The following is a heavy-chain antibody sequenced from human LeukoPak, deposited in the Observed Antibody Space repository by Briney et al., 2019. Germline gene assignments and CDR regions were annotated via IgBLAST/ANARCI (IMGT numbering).Heavy chain of an antibody. CDR2: INSDGSSI. D-gene: IGHD3-22*01. CDR3: VRSQYYYDSSGYLDAFDI. V-gene: IGHV3-74*01. Sequence: GGSLRLSCAASGFTFSSYWMNWVRQPPGQGLVWVSRINSDGSSISYADSVKGRFTISRDNAKNTLYLQMNSLRAEDTAVYYCVRSQYYYDSSGYLDAFDIWGQGTMVTVSS. J-gene: IGHJ3*02. CDR1: GFTFSSYW.